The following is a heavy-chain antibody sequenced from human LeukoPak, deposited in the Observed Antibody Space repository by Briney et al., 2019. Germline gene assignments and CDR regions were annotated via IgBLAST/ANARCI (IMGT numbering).Heavy chain of an antibody. Sequence: PSETLSLTCAVSGGSISSSNWWSWVRQPPGKGLEWIGEIYHSGSTNYNPSLKSRVTISVDKSKNQFSLKLSSVTAADTAVYYCARDVLTMVRGVRYYYYMDVWGKGTTVTISS. D-gene: IGHD3-10*01. CDR3: ARDVLTMVRGVRYYYYMDV. CDR2: IYHSGST. CDR1: GGSISSSNW. J-gene: IGHJ6*03. V-gene: IGHV4-4*02.